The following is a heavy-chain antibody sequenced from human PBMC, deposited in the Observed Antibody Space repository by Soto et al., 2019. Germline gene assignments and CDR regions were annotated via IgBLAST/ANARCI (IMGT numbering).Heavy chain of an antibody. J-gene: IGHJ4*02. Sequence: PXESLKVYWQCSGYSFTSYWISLVLQMPGKGLEWMGRIDPSDSYTNYSPSFQGHVTISADKSISTAYLQWSSLKASDTAMYYCARFSLISSSSDYWGQGTLVTVSS. CDR2: IDPSDSYT. V-gene: IGHV5-10-1*01. CDR3: ARFSLISSSSDY. CDR1: GYSFTSYW. D-gene: IGHD6-6*01.